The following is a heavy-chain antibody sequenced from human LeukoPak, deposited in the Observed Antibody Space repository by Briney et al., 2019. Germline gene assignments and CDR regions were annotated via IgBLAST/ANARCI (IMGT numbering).Heavy chain of an antibody. D-gene: IGHD6-13*01. Sequence: GGSLRLSCAASRFTFDDYGMSWVRQAPGKGLEWVSGISWNSGSIGYADSVKGRFTISRDNAKNSLYLQMNSLRAEDTALYYCAKDLRQLDDYWGQGTLVTVSS. CDR2: ISWNSGSI. CDR3: AKDLRQLDDY. CDR1: RFTFDDYG. V-gene: IGHV3-9*01. J-gene: IGHJ4*02.